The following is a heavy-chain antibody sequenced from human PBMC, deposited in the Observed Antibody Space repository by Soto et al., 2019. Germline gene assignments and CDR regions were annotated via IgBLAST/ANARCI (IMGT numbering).Heavy chain of an antibody. CDR3: ARPLKNTYSSHPYCHCGMDV. D-gene: IGHD5-18*01. J-gene: IGHJ6*02. CDR1: GGTFSNYA. Sequence: QVQLVQSGAEVKKPGSSVKVSCKASGGTFSNYAISWVRQAPGQGLEWMGGIIPIFGTANYAQKFQGRVTMTADECTSTHYMELSSLRSEDTAVYYCARPLKNTYSSHPYCHCGMDVWGQGTTVTGSS. CDR2: IIPIFGTA. V-gene: IGHV1-69*01.